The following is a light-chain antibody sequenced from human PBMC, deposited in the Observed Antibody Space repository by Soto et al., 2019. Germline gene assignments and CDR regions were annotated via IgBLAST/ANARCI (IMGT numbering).Light chain of an antibody. CDR2: AAS. Sequence: DIPMPQSPSSVSASVGDRVTITCRAGQGISSWLAWYQQKPGKAPNLLIYAASSLQSGVPSRFSGSGSAADFTLTTSSLHPEDFATYYCQQANSLPFTFGPGTKVDIK. V-gene: IGKV1-12*01. J-gene: IGKJ3*01. CDR1: QGISSW. CDR3: QQANSLPFT.